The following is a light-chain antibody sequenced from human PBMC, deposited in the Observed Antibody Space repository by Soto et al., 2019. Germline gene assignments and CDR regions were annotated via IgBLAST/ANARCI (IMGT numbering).Light chain of an antibody. CDR3: ISYAGSNNYVV. Sequence: QSALTQPPSASGSPGQSVTISCTGTSSDVGGYNYVSWYQQHPGKAPKLMIYEVSKRPSGVPDRFSGSKSGNTASLTVSGLQAEDEADYYCISYAGSNNYVVFGGGTKL. V-gene: IGLV2-8*01. CDR2: EVS. CDR1: SSDVGGYNY. J-gene: IGLJ2*01.